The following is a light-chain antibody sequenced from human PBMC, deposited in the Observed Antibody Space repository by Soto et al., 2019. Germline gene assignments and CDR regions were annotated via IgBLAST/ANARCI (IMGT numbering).Light chain of an antibody. CDR3: RQPYGTPRT. CDR1: QSISIY. V-gene: IGKV1-39*01. Sequence: DIQMSRSPYSLSASVGARVTMTFRTSQSISIYLNWYQQIPGKAPKLLIYASSNLHTGVPSRFSGSASGTDLSFTIGSLKPEDSVTYYCRQPYGTPRTIGQGTKVDIK. CDR2: ASS. J-gene: IGKJ1*01.